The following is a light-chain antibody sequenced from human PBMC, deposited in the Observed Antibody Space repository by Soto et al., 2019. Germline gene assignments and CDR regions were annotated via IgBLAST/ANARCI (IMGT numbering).Light chain of an antibody. Sequence: DIQMTQSPSTLSASVGDRVTITCRASQSISSWLAWYQQKPGKAPKLLIYKASSLESGVPSRFSGSGSATEFTLTISSRQPDDFATYYGQQYNSYSTFGQGTKVEIK. CDR2: KAS. V-gene: IGKV1-5*03. CDR3: QQYNSYST. CDR1: QSISSW. J-gene: IGKJ1*01.